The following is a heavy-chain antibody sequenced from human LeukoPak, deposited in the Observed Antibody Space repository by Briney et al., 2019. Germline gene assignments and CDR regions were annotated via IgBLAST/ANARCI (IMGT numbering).Heavy chain of an antibody. V-gene: IGHV7-4-1*02. CDR2: INTNTGNP. D-gene: IGHD1-26*01. CDR3: ARGRGSSARLGYSYYYIDV. CDR1: GYTFTSYG. Sequence: GASVKVSCKASGYTFTSYGISWVRQAPGQGLEWMGWINTNTGNPTYAQGLTGRFVFSLETSLSTAYLQISSLKAEDTAVYYCARGRGSSARLGYSYYYIDVWGKGTTVTVSS. J-gene: IGHJ6*03.